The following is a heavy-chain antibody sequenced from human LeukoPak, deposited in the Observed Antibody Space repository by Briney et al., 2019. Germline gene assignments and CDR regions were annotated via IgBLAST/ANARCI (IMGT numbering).Heavy chain of an antibody. D-gene: IGHD5-24*01. Sequence: ASVKVSCKASGYTFTSYGIGWVRQAPGQGLEWMGWISAYNGNTNYAQKLQGRVTMTTDTSTSTAYMELRSLRSDDTAVYYCARCGDGYNYVGIDYWGQGTLVTVSS. CDR1: GYTFTSYG. J-gene: IGHJ4*02. CDR2: ISAYNGNT. CDR3: ARCGDGYNYVGIDY. V-gene: IGHV1-18*01.